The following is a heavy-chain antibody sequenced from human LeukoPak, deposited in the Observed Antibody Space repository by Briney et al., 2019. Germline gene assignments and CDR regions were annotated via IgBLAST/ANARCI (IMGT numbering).Heavy chain of an antibody. J-gene: IGHJ4*02. D-gene: IGHD5-18*01. CDR2: IRNKAYGGTT. Sequence: GGSLRLSCTASGFTFGDYAMSWFRHAQGKGREWGGFIRNKAYGGTTEYAAYVRGRFNISRDDSKSIAYLQMNSLKTEDTAVYYCTRVPIQLWSGGYFDYWGQGTLVTVSS. CDR3: TRVPIQLWSGGYFDY. CDR1: GFTFGDYA. V-gene: IGHV3-49*03.